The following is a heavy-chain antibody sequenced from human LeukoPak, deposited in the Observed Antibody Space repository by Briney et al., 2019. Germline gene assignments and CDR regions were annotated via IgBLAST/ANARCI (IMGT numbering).Heavy chain of an antibody. CDR3: ARAHYSSGHYSN. Sequence: SETLSLTCTVSGGSFSSYYWSWIRQPPGKGLELIGYIYYSGSTNHNPSLKSRATISVDTSKNQFSLKLSSVTAADTAVYYCARAHYSSGHYSNWGQGTLVTVSS. V-gene: IGHV4-59*01. J-gene: IGHJ4*02. CDR1: GGSFSSYY. D-gene: IGHD3-22*01. CDR2: IYYSGST.